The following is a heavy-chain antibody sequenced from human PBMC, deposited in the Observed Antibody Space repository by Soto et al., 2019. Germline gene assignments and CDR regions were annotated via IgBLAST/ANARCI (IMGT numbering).Heavy chain of an antibody. Sequence: ETLSLTCSVSGGSIISYFKNWIRQAPGKGLEWIGRIYDSGDANYNPSLKSRVTISLDTSKNQFSLKLSSVTAADTAVYYCVSSRTAVFGDALDIWALGTMVTVSS. CDR3: VSSRTAVFGDALDI. J-gene: IGHJ3*02. CDR1: GGSIISYF. CDR2: IYDSGDA. V-gene: IGHV4-59*03. D-gene: IGHD3-3*01.